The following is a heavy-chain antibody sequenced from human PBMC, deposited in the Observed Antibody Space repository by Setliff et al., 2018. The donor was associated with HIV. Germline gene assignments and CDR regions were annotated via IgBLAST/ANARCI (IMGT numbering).Heavy chain of an antibody. CDR1: GDSITNSMHY. D-gene: IGHD3-22*01. CDR3: ASRMYYYDSNNFLREEGFDP. V-gene: IGHV4-39*01. Sequence: SETLSLTCTVSGDSITNSMHYWSWIRQPPGTGLEFIGSIHYNDGKTYYNAALRSRVTISIDTSKNQFSLNLTSVTAADTAVYYCASRMYYYDSNNFLREEGFDPWGQGTLVTVSS. CDR2: IHYNDGKT. J-gene: IGHJ5*02.